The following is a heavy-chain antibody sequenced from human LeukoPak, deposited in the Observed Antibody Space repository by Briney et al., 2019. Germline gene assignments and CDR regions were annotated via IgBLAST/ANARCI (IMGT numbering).Heavy chain of an antibody. V-gene: IGHV4-30-4*08. CDR1: GGSISSGDYY. D-gene: IGHD1/OR15-1a*01. CDR3: ARHFKQRYYYYMDV. CDR2: INHSGST. Sequence: SQTLSLTCTVSGGSISSGDYYWSWIRQPPGKGLEWIGEINHSGSTNYNPSLKSRVTISVDTSKNQFSLKLSSVTAADTAVYYCARHFKQRYYYYMDVWGKGTTVTVSS. J-gene: IGHJ6*03.